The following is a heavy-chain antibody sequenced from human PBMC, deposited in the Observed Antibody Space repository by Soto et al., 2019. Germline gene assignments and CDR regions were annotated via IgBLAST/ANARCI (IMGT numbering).Heavy chain of an antibody. J-gene: IGHJ4*02. CDR1: GFTFSSYA. V-gene: IGHV3-23*01. Sequence: EVQLLESGGGLVQPGGSLRLSCAASGFTFSSYAMSWVRQAPGKGLEWVSAISGSGGSTYYADSVKGRFTIPRDNSKNTLYLQMNSLRAEDTAVYYCAKGGSSGVVVTNFDYWGQGTLVTVSS. CDR3: AKGGSSGVVVTNFDY. D-gene: IGHD3-22*01. CDR2: ISGSGGST.